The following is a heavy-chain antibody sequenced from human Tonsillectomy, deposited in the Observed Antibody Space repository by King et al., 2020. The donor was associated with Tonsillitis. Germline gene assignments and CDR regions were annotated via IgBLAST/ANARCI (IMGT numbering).Heavy chain of an antibody. CDR1: GGSISSTNYC. Sequence: LQLQESGPRLVKPSETLSLTCTVSGGSISSTNYCWVWIRQPPGKGLEWTGSICYSGSTYYNPSLKSRVSISEDTSKNQFSLKLSSVTAADTAVYYCARALGAGIWFDPWGQGTLVTVSS. V-gene: IGHV4-39*07. CDR2: ICYSGST. J-gene: IGHJ5*02. D-gene: IGHD3-10*01. CDR3: ARALGAGIWFDP.